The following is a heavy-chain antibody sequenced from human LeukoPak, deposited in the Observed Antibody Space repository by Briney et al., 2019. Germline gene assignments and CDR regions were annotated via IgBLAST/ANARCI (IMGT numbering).Heavy chain of an antibody. CDR2: MFYNGPT. J-gene: IGHJ4*02. V-gene: IGHV4-39*01. CDR3: ASRTQRHERGAFFDY. D-gene: IGHD1-1*01. Sequence: SETLSLTRAVSGGSISSDYYWGWIRQPPGKGLEFIGSMFYNGPTHYNPSLKSRLTMSVDTSKNQFSLTLGSVTAADTAVYYCASRTQRHERGAFFDYWGQGTLVTVSS. CDR1: GGSISSDYY.